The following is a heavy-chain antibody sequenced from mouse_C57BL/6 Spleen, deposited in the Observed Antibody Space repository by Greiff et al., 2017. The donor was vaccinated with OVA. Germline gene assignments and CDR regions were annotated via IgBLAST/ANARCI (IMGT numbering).Heavy chain of an antibody. D-gene: IGHD2-5*01. Sequence: EVQLVESGPGLVKPSQSLSLTCSVTGYSITSGYYWNWIRQFPGNKLEWMGYISYDGSNNYNPSLKNRISITRDTSKNQFFLKLNSVTTEDTATYYCARERVYSNYWYFDVWGTGTTVTVSS. J-gene: IGHJ1*03. CDR3: ARERVYSNYWYFDV. CDR1: GYSITSGYY. V-gene: IGHV3-6*01. CDR2: ISYDGSN.